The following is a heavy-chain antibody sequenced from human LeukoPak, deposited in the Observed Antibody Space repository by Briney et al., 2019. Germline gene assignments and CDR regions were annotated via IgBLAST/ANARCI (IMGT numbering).Heavy chain of an antibody. D-gene: IGHD2-2*01. CDR3: ARRHSISRFSDY. Sequence: SETLSLTCTVSGDSISTDSYYWSWIRQPPGKGLEWIGSINYSGSTYYNPSLKSRITISVDTSKTQFSLKLCSVTASDTAIYYCARRHSISRFSDYWGQGTLVTVSS. CDR1: GDSISTDSYY. V-gene: IGHV4-39*01. J-gene: IGHJ4*02. CDR2: INYSGST.